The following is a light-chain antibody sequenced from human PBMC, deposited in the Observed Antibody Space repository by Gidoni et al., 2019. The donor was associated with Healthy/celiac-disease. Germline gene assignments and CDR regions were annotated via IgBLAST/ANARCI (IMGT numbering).Light chain of an antibody. CDR3: QQYGSSTLT. CDR1: QSVSSSY. V-gene: IGKV3-20*01. Sequence: EIVLTQSPGTLSLSPGDRATLSCRASQSVSSSYLAWYQQKPGQAPRLLIYGASSGATGIPDRFSGSGSGTDFTLTISRLEPEDFAVYYCQQYGSSTLTFGGGTKVEIK. CDR2: GAS. J-gene: IGKJ4*01.